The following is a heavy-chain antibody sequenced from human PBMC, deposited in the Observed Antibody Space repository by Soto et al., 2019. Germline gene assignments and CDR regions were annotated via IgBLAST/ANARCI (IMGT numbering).Heavy chain of an antibody. V-gene: IGHV1-46*01. Sequence: SVKVSCKASGYTFTSYYLHWVRQSPGQGLEWMGIINPSGGSTSYAQKFQGRVTMTRDTSTSTVYMELSSLRSEDTAVYYCARYCYSSYDFCSGIPAGWGRGTLVPVSS. D-gene: IGHD3-3*01. CDR1: GYTFTSYY. CDR3: ARYCYSSYDFCSGIPAG. CDR2: INPSGGST. J-gene: IGHJ4*02.